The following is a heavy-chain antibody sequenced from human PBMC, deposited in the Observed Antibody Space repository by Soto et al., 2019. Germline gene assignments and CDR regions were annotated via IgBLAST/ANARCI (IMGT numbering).Heavy chain of an antibody. CDR1: GFSFRNAW. CDR2: IKSKTDGGTT. V-gene: IGHV3-15*01. Sequence: GGSLRLSCAASGFSFRNAWMSWVRQAPGKGLEWVGRIKSKTDGGTTDYAAPVKGRFTISRDNSKNTLYLQMNSLKTEDTAVYYCRLDYFYYGTDVWGQGTTVTVSS. J-gene: IGHJ6*02. CDR3: RLDYFYYGTDV.